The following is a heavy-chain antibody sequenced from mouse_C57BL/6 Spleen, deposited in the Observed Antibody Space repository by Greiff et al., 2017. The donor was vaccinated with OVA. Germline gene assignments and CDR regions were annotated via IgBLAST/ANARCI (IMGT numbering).Heavy chain of an antibody. CDR1: GFTFSDYG. CDR3: ARYYYGSSGYAMDY. Sequence: EVQGVESGGGLVKPGGSLKLSCAASGFTFSDYGMHWVRQAPEKGLEWVAYISSGSSTIYYADTVKGRFTISRDNAKNTLFLQMTSLRSEDTDMYYCARYYYGSSGYAMDYWGQGTSVTVSS. J-gene: IGHJ4*01. V-gene: IGHV5-17*01. D-gene: IGHD1-1*01. CDR2: ISSGSSTI.